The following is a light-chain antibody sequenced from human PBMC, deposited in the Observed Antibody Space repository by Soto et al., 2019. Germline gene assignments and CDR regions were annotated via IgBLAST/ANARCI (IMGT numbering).Light chain of an antibody. CDR3: QHSSKWPIT. CDR2: DAS. Sequence: EIVLTQSPATLSLSPGERVTLSCRTSQSVSKYFAWYQQKPGRAPRLLIYDASSRATGIPARFIGSGAGTDSTLTISLQAPDFFAIYYCQHSSKWPITFGQGTRLEIK. V-gene: IGKV3-11*01. CDR1: QSVSKY. J-gene: IGKJ5*01.